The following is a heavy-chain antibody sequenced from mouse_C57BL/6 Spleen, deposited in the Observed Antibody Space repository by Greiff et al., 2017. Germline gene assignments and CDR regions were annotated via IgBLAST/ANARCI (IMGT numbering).Heavy chain of an antibody. D-gene: IGHD1-1*01. CDR2: ISDGGSYT. Sequence: EVQLVESGGGLVKPGGSLKLSCAASGFTFSSYAMSWVRQTPEKRLEWVATISDGGSYTYYPDNVKGRFTISRDNAKNNLYLQRSHLKSEDTAMYYCARVGYYGSYWYFGVWGTVTTVTVSS. J-gene: IGHJ1*03. CDR1: GFTFSSYA. CDR3: ARVGYYGSYWYFGV. V-gene: IGHV5-4*01.